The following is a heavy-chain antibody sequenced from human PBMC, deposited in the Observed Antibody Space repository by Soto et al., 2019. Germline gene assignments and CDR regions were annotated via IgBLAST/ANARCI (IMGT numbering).Heavy chain of an antibody. Sequence: GGSLRLSCAASGFTFSSYGMHWVRQAPGKGLEWVAVIWYDGSNKYYADSVKGRFTISRDNSKNTLYLQMNSLRAEDTAVYYCARDESFEGAAPFLSAFDIWGQGTMVTVSS. CDR2: IWYDGSNK. J-gene: IGHJ3*02. D-gene: IGHD6-6*01. CDR1: GFTFSSYG. CDR3: ARDESFEGAAPFLSAFDI. V-gene: IGHV3-33*01.